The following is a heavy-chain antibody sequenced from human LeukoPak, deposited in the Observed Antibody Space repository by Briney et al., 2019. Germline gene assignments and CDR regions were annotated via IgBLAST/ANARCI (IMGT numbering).Heavy chain of an antibody. CDR3: AREADCSDGSCYRGAFDI. Sequence: GGSLRLSCAASGFTFSSYGMHWVRQAPPKALEWAAVICDDGNCKYYADSVKGRFTISRVTSENTLYLQMNSLRAEDTAVYYCAREADCSDGSCYRGAFDIWGQGTMITVSS. D-gene: IGHD2-15*01. J-gene: IGHJ3*02. CDR1: GFTFSSYG. CDR2: ICDDGNCK. V-gene: IGHV3-33*01.